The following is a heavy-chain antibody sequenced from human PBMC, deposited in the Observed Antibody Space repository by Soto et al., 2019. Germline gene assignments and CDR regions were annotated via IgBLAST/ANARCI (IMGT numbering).Heavy chain of an antibody. CDR2: INPSGGST. CDR1: GYTFTSYY. Sequence: ASVKVSCKASGYTFTSYYMHWVRQAPGQGLEWMGIINPSGGSTSYAQKFQGRVTMTRDTSTSTVYMELSSLRSEDTAVYYCAREVYDILTGYYPNSYSAMDVRCQTTTVTVSS. D-gene: IGHD3-9*01. V-gene: IGHV1-46*01. CDR3: AREVYDILTGYYPNSYSAMDV. J-gene: IGHJ6*02.